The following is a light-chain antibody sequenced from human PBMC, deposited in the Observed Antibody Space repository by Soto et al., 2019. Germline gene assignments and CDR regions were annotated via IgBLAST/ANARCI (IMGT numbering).Light chain of an antibody. V-gene: IGKV1-39*01. CDR3: QQSYSTPGT. CDR1: QSIDNY. J-gene: IGKJ2*02. CDR2: AAS. Sequence: DIQMTQSPSSMSASIGDTVTISCRASQSIDNYLNWYQQKPGIAPKLLIYAASRLQSGAPSRFSGSGSGTEFTLTISSLQPEDFGTYYCQQSYSTPGTFGQGTKLEIK.